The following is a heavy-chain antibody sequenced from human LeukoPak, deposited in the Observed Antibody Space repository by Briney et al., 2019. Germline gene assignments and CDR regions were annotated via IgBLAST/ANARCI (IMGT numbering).Heavy chain of an antibody. J-gene: IGHJ3*02. Sequence: PGGSLRLSCAASGFTFSSYGMHWVRQAPGKGLEWVAFIRYDGSNKYYADSVKGRFTISRDNSKNTLYLQMNSLRAEDTAVYYCARAIPSLLWFGELDAFDIWGQGTMVTVSS. CDR1: GFTFSSYG. CDR3: ARAIPSLLWFGELDAFDI. CDR2: IRYDGSNK. D-gene: IGHD3-10*01. V-gene: IGHV3-30*02.